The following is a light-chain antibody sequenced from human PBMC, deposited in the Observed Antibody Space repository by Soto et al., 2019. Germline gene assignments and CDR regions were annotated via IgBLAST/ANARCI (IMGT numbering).Light chain of an antibody. Sequence: QSVLTQPPSVSGAPGRRVTISCTGSSSNIGAGYDVHWYQQLPGTAPKLLIHGNSNRPSGVPDRFSGSKSGTSASLAITGLQAEDEADYYCQSYDSSLSGYVVFGGGTKLTVL. CDR1: SSNIGAGYD. CDR3: QSYDSSLSGYVV. CDR2: GNS. V-gene: IGLV1-40*01. J-gene: IGLJ2*01.